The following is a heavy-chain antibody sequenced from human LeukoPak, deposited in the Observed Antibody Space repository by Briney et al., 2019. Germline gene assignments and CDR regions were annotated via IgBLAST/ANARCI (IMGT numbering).Heavy chain of an antibody. CDR3: ARSRHLYSSSWYGY. D-gene: IGHD6-13*01. Sequence: PSETLSLTCAVYGGSFSGYYWSWLRQPPGKGLEWIGEINHSGSTNYNPSLKSRVTISVDTSKNQFSLKLSSVTAADTAVYYCARSRHLYSSSWYGYWGQGTLVTVSS. CDR1: GGSFSGYY. CDR2: INHSGST. J-gene: IGHJ4*02. V-gene: IGHV4-34*01.